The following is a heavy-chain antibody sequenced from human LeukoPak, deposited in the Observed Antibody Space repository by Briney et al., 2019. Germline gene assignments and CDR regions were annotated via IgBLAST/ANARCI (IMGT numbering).Heavy chain of an antibody. CDR2: IYSGGGT. J-gene: IGHJ4*02. CDR3: ARGFRSVTTWGYFDY. Sequence: GGSLRLSCAASGFTVSTNYMSWVRQAPGKGLEWVSLIYSGGGTYYADSVKGRFTISRDNSRNTLSLQMNSLRVDDTAVYYGARGFRSVTTWGYFDYWGQGALVTVSS. D-gene: IGHD4-17*01. CDR1: GFTVSTNY. V-gene: IGHV3-66*01.